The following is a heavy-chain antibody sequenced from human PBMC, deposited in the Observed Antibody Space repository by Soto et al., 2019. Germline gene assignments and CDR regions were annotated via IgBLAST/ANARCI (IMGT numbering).Heavy chain of an antibody. D-gene: IGHD6-13*01. Sequence: PGESLKISFAASGFTFRTYGMNWVRRAPGGGLEWVASISSSGSFIYYADSVKGRFTISRDDAEKSLYLQMNSLRAEDTALYYCAREPEGIAAALDYWGRGTLVTVSS. CDR2: ISSSGSFI. CDR3: AREPEGIAAALDY. CDR1: GFTFRTYG. V-gene: IGHV3-21*01. J-gene: IGHJ4*02.